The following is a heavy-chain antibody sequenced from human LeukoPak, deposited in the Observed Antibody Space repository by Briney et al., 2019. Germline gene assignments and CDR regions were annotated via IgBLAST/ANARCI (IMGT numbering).Heavy chain of an antibody. CDR1: GFTLSSYS. D-gene: IGHD6-19*01. Sequence: GESLRLSWAASGFTLSSYSMNGVRQAPGKGLEWVSSISSSSTYIYYADSVKGRFTISRDNAKNSLSLEMNSLRVEDTAVYYCARTVAGSEDYWGQGTLVTVSS. CDR3: ARTVAGSEDY. V-gene: IGHV3-21*01. CDR2: ISSSSTYI. J-gene: IGHJ4*02.